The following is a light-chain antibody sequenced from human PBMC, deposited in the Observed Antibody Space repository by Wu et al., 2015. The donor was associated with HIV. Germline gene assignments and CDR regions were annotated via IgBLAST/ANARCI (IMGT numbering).Light chain of an antibody. CDR3: QQYNNWPLYT. J-gene: IGKJ2*01. CDR1: QGISNF. Sequence: DIQMTQSPSSLSASVGDRVTITCRASQGISNFLAWYQQKPGKPPKVLIYAASTLQSGVPSRFSGSGSGTEFTLTISSMQSEDFAVYYCQQYNNWPLYTFGQGTKLEIK. V-gene: IGKV1-27*01. CDR2: AAS.